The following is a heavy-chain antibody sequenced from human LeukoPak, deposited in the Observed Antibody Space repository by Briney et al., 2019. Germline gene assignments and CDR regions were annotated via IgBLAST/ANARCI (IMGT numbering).Heavy chain of an antibody. Sequence: ASVKVSCKASGYTFTSYGISWVRQAPGQGLEWMGWISAYNGNTNYAQKLQGRVTMTTDTSTSTAYMELRSLRSDDTAVYYCARGIPQKPLWFPHPGSNYYYYMDVWGKGTTVTVSS. V-gene: IGHV1-18*01. D-gene: IGHD5-18*01. CDR1: GYTFTSYG. CDR3: ARGIPQKPLWFPHPGSNYYYYMDV. CDR2: ISAYNGNT. J-gene: IGHJ6*03.